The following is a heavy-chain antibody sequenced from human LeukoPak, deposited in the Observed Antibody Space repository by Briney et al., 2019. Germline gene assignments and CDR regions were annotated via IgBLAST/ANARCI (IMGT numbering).Heavy chain of an antibody. CDR3: ARAEDYSYGTDY. V-gene: IGHV3-66*01. D-gene: IGHD5-18*01. CDR1: GFTFSDYN. CDR2: IYSGGST. Sequence: GGSLRLSCAASGFTFSDYNMNWVRQAPGKGLEWVSVIYSGGSTYYADSVKGRFTISRDNSKNTLYLQMNSLRAEDTAVYYCARAEDYSYGTDYWGQGTLVTVSS. J-gene: IGHJ4*02.